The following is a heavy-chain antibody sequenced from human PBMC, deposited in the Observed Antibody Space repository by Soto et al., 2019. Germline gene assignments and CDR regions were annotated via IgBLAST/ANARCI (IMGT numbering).Heavy chain of an antibody. V-gene: IGHV3-74*01. CDR2: INSDGSST. J-gene: IGHJ4*02. Sequence: VQLVESGGGLVQPGGSLRLSCAASGFTFSSYWMHWVRQAPGKGLVWVSRINSDGSSTSYADSVKGRFTISRDNAKNTLYLQMNSLRAEDTAVYYCARVHGSGPSAYYFDYWGQGTLVTVSS. CDR1: GFTFSSYW. CDR3: ARVHGSGPSAYYFDY. D-gene: IGHD3-10*01.